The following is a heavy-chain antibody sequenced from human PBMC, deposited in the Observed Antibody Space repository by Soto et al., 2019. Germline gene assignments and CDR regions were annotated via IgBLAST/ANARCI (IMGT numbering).Heavy chain of an antibody. Sequence: ASVKVSCKASGYTFTSYGISWVRQAPGQGLEWMGWISAYNGNTNYAQKLQGRVTMTTDTSKNQFSLQLNAVTPDDTAVYYCARDPPTMLHDFDCWGQGTLVTVSS. CDR2: ISAYNGNT. D-gene: IGHD2-15*01. V-gene: IGHV1-18*01. J-gene: IGHJ4*02. CDR3: ARDPPTMLHDFDC. CDR1: GYTFTSYG.